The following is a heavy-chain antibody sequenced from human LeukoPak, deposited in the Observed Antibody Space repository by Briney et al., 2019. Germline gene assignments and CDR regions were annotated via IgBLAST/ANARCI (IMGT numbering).Heavy chain of an antibody. CDR2: ISYDGSNK. Sequence: EGSLRLSCAASGFTFSSYGMHWVRQAPGKGLEWVAVISYDGSNKYYADSVKGRFTISRDNSKNTLYLQMNSLRAEDTAVYYCARGHGWTFDPWGQGTLVTVSS. D-gene: IGHD6-19*01. V-gene: IGHV3-30*03. CDR1: GFTFSSYG. J-gene: IGHJ5*02. CDR3: ARGHGWTFDP.